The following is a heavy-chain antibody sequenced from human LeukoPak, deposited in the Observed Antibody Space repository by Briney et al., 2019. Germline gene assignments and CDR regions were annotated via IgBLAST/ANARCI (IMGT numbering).Heavy chain of an antibody. J-gene: IGHJ5*02. D-gene: IGHD6-6*01. CDR1: GFTFSGSA. V-gene: IGHV3-73*01. Sequence: GGSLRLSCAASGFTFSGSAMHWVRQASGKGLEWVGRIRSKANSYATAYAASVKGRFTISRDDSKNTAYLQMNSLKTEDTAGYYCTRHVAARQNWFDPWGQGTLVTVSS. CDR2: IRSKANSYAT. CDR3: TRHVAARQNWFDP.